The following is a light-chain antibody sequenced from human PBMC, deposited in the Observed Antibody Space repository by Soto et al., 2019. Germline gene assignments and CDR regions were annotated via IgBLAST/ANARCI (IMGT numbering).Light chain of an antibody. V-gene: IGKV3D-11*02. CDR2: DAS. CDR1: QSVSSN. Sequence: EIVMTQSPATLSVSPWETATVSFMTSQSVSSNLAWYQQKPGQAPRLLIYDASNRATGIPARFSGSGSGTDFTLTISSLEPEDFAVYYCQQRKNWQVTFGQGRRLEI. CDR3: QQRKNWQVT. J-gene: IGKJ5*01.